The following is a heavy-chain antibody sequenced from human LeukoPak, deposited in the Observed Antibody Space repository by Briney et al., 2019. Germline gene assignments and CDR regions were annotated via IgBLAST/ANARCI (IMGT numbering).Heavy chain of an antibody. Sequence: GGSLRLSCAASGFTFSSYGMHWVRQAPGKGLVWVSHISTDARTITYAAFVKGRFTISRDNAKNTLYLQMNSLRAEDTALYYCVRGQATAWGLDYWGQGTLVTVSS. CDR3: VRGQATAWGLDY. D-gene: IGHD6-13*01. V-gene: IGHV3-74*01. CDR2: ISTDARTI. CDR1: GFTFSSYG. J-gene: IGHJ4*02.